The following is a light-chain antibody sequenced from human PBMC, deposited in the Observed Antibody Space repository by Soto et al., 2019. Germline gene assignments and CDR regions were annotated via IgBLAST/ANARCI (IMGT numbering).Light chain of an antibody. CDR3: FEAALLPHA. Sequence: DIVLTQTPLSLVVTLGQPASISCKSSQSLAFRDGNIYLNWLQQRPGQPPRLLIYKTSNRFSGVPDRFSGSWAGTEFTLKISKVEAEDVGVYYCFEAALLPHAFGQGTKVEIK. CDR2: KTS. V-gene: IGKV2-24*01. J-gene: IGKJ1*01. CDR1: QSLAFRDGNIY.